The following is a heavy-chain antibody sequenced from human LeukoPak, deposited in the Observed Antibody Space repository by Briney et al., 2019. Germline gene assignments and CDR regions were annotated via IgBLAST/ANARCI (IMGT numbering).Heavy chain of an antibody. CDR3: ATPKADGYPIDY. V-gene: IGHV3-30*02. D-gene: IGHD5-24*01. CDR1: GFTSSTYD. J-gene: IGHJ4*02. CDR2: IRSDSKSK. Sequence: PGGSLRLSCPASGFTSSTYDMHWVRQAPGKGLEWVAFIRSDSKSKLYADSVKGRFTISRDNARNTVDLQMHRLRADDTAVYYCATPKADGYPIDYWGQGTQVIVSS.